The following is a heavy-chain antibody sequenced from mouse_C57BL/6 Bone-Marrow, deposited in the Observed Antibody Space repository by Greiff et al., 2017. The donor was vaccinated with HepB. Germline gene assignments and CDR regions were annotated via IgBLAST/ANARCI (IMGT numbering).Heavy chain of an antibody. V-gene: IGHV2-6-1*01. J-gene: IGHJ1*03. CDR1: GFSLTSYG. D-gene: IGHD2-2*01. CDR2: IWSDGST. Sequence: VQLQESGPGLVAPSQSLSITCTVSGFSLTSYGVHWVRQPPGKGLEWLVVIWSDGSTTYNSALKSRLSISKDNSTSQVFLKMNSLQTDDTAMYYCAGQGQVYGYGGWYFGVWGTGTTVTVAS. CDR3: AGQGQVYGYGGWYFGV.